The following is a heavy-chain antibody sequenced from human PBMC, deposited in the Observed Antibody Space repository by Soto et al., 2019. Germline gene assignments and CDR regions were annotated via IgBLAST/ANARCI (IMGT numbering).Heavy chain of an antibody. CDR2: ISSSSSYI. D-gene: IGHD2-15*01. Sequence: GSLRLSCAASVFTFSSYSMNWVREAPGKGLEWVSSISSSSSYIYYADSVKGRFTISRDNAKNSLYLQMNSLRAEDTAVYYCAREGACSGGSCPYYYYYGMDVWGQGTTVTVSS. CDR1: VFTFSSYS. CDR3: AREGACSGGSCPYYYYYGMDV. J-gene: IGHJ6*02. V-gene: IGHV3-21*01.